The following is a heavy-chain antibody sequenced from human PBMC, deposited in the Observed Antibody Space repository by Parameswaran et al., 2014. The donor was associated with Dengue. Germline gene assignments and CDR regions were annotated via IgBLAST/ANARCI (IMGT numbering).Heavy chain of an antibody. V-gene: IGHV3-21*01. Sequence: KWIRQPPGKGLEWVSSISSSSSYIYYADSVKGRFTISRDNAKNSLYLQMNSLRAEDTAVYYCAISTPQSIEGNFDYWGQGTLVTVSS. CDR2: ISSSSSYI. D-gene: IGHD2-2*01. CDR3: AISTPQSIEGNFDY. J-gene: IGHJ4*02.